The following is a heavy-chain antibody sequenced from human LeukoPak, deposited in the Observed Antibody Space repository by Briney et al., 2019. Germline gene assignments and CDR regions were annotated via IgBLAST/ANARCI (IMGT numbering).Heavy chain of an antibody. D-gene: IGHD5-24*01. CDR1: GGSISSSSYY. CDR2: IYYSGST. CDR3: ARDDGYNINDY. Sequence: SETLSLTCTVSGGSISSSSYYWGWIRQPPGKGLEWIGSIYYSGSTNYNPSLKSRVTISVDTSKNQFSLKLSSVTAADTAVYYCARDDGYNINDYWGQGTLVTVSS. V-gene: IGHV4-39*07. J-gene: IGHJ4*02.